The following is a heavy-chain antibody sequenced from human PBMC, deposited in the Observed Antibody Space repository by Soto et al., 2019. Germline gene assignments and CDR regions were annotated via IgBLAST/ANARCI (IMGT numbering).Heavy chain of an antibody. CDR2: KSISGST. CDR1: GASMSDYF. D-gene: IGHD3-16*01. J-gene: IGHJ4*02. CDR3: ARSLGSAAGWSFDV. Sequence: SETLSLTCTVSGASMSDYFWSWIRLPAGKRLEWIGRKSISGSTDYNPSLKGRASMSVDTSKNQFSLRLISVTAADTALYYCARSLGSAAGWSFDVWGQGVLVTVSS. V-gene: IGHV4-4*07.